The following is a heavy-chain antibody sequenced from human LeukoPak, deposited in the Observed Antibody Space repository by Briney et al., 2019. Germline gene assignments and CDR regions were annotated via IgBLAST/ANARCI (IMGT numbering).Heavy chain of an antibody. CDR2: IIPIFGTA. D-gene: IGHD2/OR15-2a*01. Sequence: SVKVSCKASGGTFSSYAVSWVRQAPGQGLEWMGGIIPIFGTANYAQKFQGRVTITTDESTSTAYMELSSLRSEDTAVYYCARGDDGTQISTMDVWGKGTTVTVSS. V-gene: IGHV1-69*05. J-gene: IGHJ6*03. CDR1: GGTFSSYA. CDR3: ARGDDGTQISTMDV.